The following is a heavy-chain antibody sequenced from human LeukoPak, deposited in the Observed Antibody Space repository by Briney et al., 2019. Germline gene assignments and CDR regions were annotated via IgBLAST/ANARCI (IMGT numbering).Heavy chain of an antibody. D-gene: IGHD3-22*01. CDR2: INHSGST. CDR1: GGSFSGYY. V-gene: IGHV4-34*01. J-gene: IGHJ4*02. Sequence: SETLSLTCAVYGGSFSGYYWSWIRQPPGKGLEWIGEINHSGSTNYNPSLKSRVTISVDPSKNQFSLKLSSVTAGDTAVYYCANDYYDSSGYHYWGQGTLVTVSS. CDR3: ANDYYDSSGYHY.